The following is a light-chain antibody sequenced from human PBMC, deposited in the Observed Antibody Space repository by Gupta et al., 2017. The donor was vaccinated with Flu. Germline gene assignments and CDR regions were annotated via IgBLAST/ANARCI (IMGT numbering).Light chain of an antibody. CDR1: QSVSSN. V-gene: IGKV3-15*01. CDR3: QQYNNWPPLT. Sequence: ERATLSCRASQSVSSNLAWYQQKPGQAPRLLIYGASTRATGIPARFSGSGSGTEFTLTISSLQSEDFAVYYCQQYNNWPPLTFGGGTKVEIK. CDR2: GAS. J-gene: IGKJ4*01.